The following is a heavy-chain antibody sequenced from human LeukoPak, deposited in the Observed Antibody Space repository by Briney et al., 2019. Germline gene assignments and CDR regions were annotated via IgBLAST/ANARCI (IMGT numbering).Heavy chain of an antibody. CDR2: INPNNGGT. D-gene: IGHD2-8*01. J-gene: IGHJ4*02. V-gene: IGHV1-2*02. CDR3: ARDFHGRDY. Sequence: ASVKVSCKASGYTFTDYNIHWVRQAPGQGLEWMGWINPNNGGTNYAQKFQGRVTMTRDTSISTAYMELSRLRSDDTAVYYCARDFHGRDYWGQGTLVTVSS. CDR1: GYTFTDYN.